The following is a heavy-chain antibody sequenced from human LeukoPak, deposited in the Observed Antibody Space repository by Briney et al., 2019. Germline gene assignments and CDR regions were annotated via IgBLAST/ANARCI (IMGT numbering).Heavy chain of an antibody. V-gene: IGHV4-4*07. CDR3: AREAPYYDSSGYYYPFDY. CDR2: IYTSGST. CDR1: GGSISSYY. Sequence: NPSETLCLTCTVSGGSISSYYWSWIRQPAGKGLEWIGRIYTSGSTNYNPSLKSRVTISVDKSKNQFSLKLSSVTAADTAVYYCAREAPYYDSSGYYYPFDYWGQGTLVTVSS. D-gene: IGHD3-22*01. J-gene: IGHJ4*02.